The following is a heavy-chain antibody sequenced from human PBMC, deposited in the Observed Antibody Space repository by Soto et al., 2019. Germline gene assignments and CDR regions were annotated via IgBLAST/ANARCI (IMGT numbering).Heavy chain of an antibody. CDR3: AKAPFDGSYPPVDHFDY. Sequence: GGSLRLSCAASGFTFSSYAMSWVRQAPGKGLEWVSAISGSGGSTYYADSVKGRFTISRDNSKNTLYLQMNSLRAEDTAVYYCAKAPFDGSYPPVDHFDYWGQGTLVTVSS. CDR1: GFTFSSYA. V-gene: IGHV3-23*01. D-gene: IGHD1-26*01. J-gene: IGHJ4*02. CDR2: ISGSGGST.